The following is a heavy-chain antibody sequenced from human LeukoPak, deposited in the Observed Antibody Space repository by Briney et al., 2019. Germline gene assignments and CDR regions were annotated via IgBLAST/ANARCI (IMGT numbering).Heavy chain of an antibody. CDR1: GFTFSSYS. Sequence: PGGSLRLSCAASGFTFSSYSMNWVRQAPGKGLEWVSSISSSSSYIYYADSVKGRFTISRDNAKNSLYLQMNSLRAEDTAVYYCARDQSGYSSSWSDWGDAFDIWGQGTMVTVSS. CDR2: ISSSSSYI. V-gene: IGHV3-21*01. J-gene: IGHJ3*02. D-gene: IGHD6-13*01. CDR3: ARDQSGYSSSWSDWGDAFDI.